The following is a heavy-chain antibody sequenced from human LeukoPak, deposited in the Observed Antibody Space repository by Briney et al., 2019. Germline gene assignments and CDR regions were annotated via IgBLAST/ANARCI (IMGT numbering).Heavy chain of an antibody. CDR1: GFTFSNYG. V-gene: IGHV3-21*04. CDR3: ATYRQVLLPFES. J-gene: IGHJ4*02. D-gene: IGHD2-8*02. Sequence: GGSLRLSCAASGFTFSNYGMTWVRQAPGKGLEWVSSISGSAATISYADSVKGRFTISRDNAKNSLYLQMNSLRAEDTAIYYCATYRQVLLPFESWGQGTLVTVSS. CDR2: ISGSAATI.